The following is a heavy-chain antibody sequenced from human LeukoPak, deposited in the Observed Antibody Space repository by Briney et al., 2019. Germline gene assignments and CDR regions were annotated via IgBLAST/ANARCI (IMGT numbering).Heavy chain of an antibody. V-gene: IGHV1-2*02. CDR3: ARDPNALDI. J-gene: IGHJ3*02. CDR2: INPNSGGT. CDR1: GYTFTAYY. Sequence: GASVKVSCKASGYTFTAYYIHWVRQAPGQGLEWMGWINPNSGGTKYAQKFQGRVTMTRDTSISTAYMELSRLTSDDTAVYYCARDPNALDIWGQGTMVTVSS.